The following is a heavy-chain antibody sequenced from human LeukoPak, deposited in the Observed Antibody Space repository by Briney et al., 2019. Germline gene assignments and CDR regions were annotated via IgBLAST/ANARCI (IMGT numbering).Heavy chain of an antibody. CDR1: GFTIGDYA. Sequence: GGSLRLSCTASGFTIGDYAMSWFRQAPGKGLEWVGFIRSKAYGGTTEYAASVKGRFTISRDDSKSIAYLQMNSLKAEDTAVYYCTREYCSSTSCYSWFDPWGQGTLVTVSS. V-gene: IGHV3-49*03. D-gene: IGHD2-2*02. CDR2: IRSKAYGGTT. J-gene: IGHJ5*02. CDR3: TREYCSSTSCYSWFDP.